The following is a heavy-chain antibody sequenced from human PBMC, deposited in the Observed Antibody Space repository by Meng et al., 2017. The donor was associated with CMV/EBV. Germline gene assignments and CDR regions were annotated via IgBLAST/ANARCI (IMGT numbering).Heavy chain of an antibody. D-gene: IGHD1-26*01. Sequence: SVKVSCKASGGTFSSYAISWVRQAPGQGLEWMGGIIPIFGTANYAQKFQGRVTITTDESTSTAYMELSSLRSEDTAVYYCAREGIVGATKSWGDDYYYGMDVWGQGTTVTVSS. V-gene: IGHV1-69*05. J-gene: IGHJ6*02. CDR3: AREGIVGATKSWGDDYYYGMDV. CDR2: IIPIFGTA. CDR1: GGTFSSYA.